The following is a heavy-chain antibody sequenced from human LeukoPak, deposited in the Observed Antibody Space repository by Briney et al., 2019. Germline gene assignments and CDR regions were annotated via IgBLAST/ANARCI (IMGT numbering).Heavy chain of an antibody. J-gene: IGHJ6*02. D-gene: IGHD3-10*01. Sequence: ASVKVSCKASGYSFTSYGLTWVRQAPGQGLEWMGWISAYNGNTNYAQKLQGRVAMTTDTSTSTAYMELRSLRSDDTAVYYCARDGSGSYTTNYYGMDVWGQGTTVTVSS. CDR3: ARDGSGSYTTNYYGMDV. CDR1: GYSFTSYG. CDR2: ISAYNGNT. V-gene: IGHV1-18*01.